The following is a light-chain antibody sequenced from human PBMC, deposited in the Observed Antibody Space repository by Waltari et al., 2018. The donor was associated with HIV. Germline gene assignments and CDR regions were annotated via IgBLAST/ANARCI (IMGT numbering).Light chain of an antibody. CDR3: MQATQFPRT. CDR2: NIY. V-gene: IGKV2-24*01. Sequence: VLTQTPLFSPVALGQSAFISCRSSENLEHRDGHVYLIWLHQRPGQPPRILLYNIYKRSSGVPDRFSGSGSGTGTDFTLTISGVEAEHVGVYYCMQATQFPRTFGQGTTVEI. CDR1: ENLEHRDGHVY. J-gene: IGKJ1*01.